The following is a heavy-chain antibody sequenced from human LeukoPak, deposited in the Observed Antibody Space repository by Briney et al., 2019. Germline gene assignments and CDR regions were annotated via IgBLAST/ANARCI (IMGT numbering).Heavy chain of an antibody. V-gene: IGHV1-2*02. D-gene: IGHD2/OR15-2a*01. CDR1: GFTFTDHY. Sequence: ASVKVFCESSGFTFTDHYIHWVRQGPGQGLEWMGYIGPHSTFTSSPQEFQGRVTMTRDASMSTAYMELTRLTSDDTAVYYCVREGEGPLSKDFDYWGQGTLVSVSS. J-gene: IGHJ4*02. CDR2: IGPHSTFT. CDR3: VREGEGPLSKDFDY.